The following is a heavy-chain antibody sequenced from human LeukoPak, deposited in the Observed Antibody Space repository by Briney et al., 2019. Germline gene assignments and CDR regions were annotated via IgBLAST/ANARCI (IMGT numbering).Heavy chain of an antibody. D-gene: IGHD5-18*01. V-gene: IGHV1-18*01. CDR3: ARISFGYTYGHI. CDR1: GGTFSSYA. Sequence: GASVKVSCKASGGTFSSYAISWVRQAPGQGLEWMGWISAYNGNTNYAQKLQGRVTMTTDTSTSTAYMELRSLRSDDTAVYYCARISFGYTYGHIWGQGTLVTVSS. J-gene: IGHJ4*02. CDR2: ISAYNGNT.